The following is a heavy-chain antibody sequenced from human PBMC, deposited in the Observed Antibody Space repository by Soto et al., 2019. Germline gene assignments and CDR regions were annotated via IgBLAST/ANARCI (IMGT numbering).Heavy chain of an antibody. V-gene: IGHV1-69*01. CDR1: GGTFSSYA. Sequence: QVQLVQSGAEVTKPGSSVKVSCKASGGTFSSYAISWVRQAPGQGLEWMGGIIPIFGTANYAQKFQGRVTIPADESTSTAYMELSSLRSEDTAVYYCARDRLRYCSGGSCHHDAFDIWGQGTMVTVSS. D-gene: IGHD2-15*01. CDR3: ARDRLRYCSGGSCHHDAFDI. J-gene: IGHJ3*02. CDR2: IIPIFGTA.